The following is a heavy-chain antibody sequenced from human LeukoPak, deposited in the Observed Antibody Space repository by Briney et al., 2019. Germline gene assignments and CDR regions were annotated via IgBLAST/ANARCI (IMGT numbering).Heavy chain of an antibody. J-gene: IGHJ3*02. Sequence: GGSLRLSCAASGFTFNRYWMSWVRQAPGKGLEWVSCISSSSSYIYYADSVKGRFTISRDNTKNSLYLQMNSLRAEDTAVYYCAKDGGSDPDSFDIWGQGTMVTVSS. CDR1: GFTFNRYW. D-gene: IGHD2-15*01. CDR2: ISSSSSYI. V-gene: IGHV3-21*01. CDR3: AKDGGSDPDSFDI.